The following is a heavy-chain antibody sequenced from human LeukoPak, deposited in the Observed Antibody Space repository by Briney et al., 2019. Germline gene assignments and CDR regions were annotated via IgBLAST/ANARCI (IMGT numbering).Heavy chain of an antibody. CDR2: IYKGGDTI. V-gene: IGHV3-48*04. CDR3: AGMQYSSSWAVFDY. CDR1: GFTFSSYA. D-gene: IGHD6-13*01. J-gene: IGHJ4*02. Sequence: GGSLRLSCAASGFTFSSYAMTWIRQAPGKGLQTVSYIYKGGDTIFYADSVKGRFTISRDNAKNSLYLQMNSLRAEDTAVYYCAGMQYSSSWAVFDYWGQGTLVTVSS.